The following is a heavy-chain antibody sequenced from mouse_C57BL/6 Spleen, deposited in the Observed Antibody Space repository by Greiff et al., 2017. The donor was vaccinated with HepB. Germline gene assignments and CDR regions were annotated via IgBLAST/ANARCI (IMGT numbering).Heavy chain of an antibody. CDR3: ARNPSNYYGSSYFYMDY. V-gene: IGHV14-3*01. D-gene: IGHD1-1*01. CDR1: GFNIKNTY. Sequence: VQLQQSVAELVRPGASVKLSCTASGFNIKNTYMHWVKQRPEQGLEWIGRIDPANGNTKYAPKFQGKATITADTSSNTAYLQRSSLTSEDTASYYCARNPSNYYGSSYFYMDYWGQGTSVTVSS. CDR2: IDPANGNT. J-gene: IGHJ4*01.